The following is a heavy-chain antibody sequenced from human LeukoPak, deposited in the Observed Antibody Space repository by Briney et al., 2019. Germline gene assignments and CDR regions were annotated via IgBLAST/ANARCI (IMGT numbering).Heavy chain of an antibody. J-gene: IGHJ4*02. CDR1: GFTVGSNY. D-gene: IGHD1-26*01. Sequence: GGSLRLSCAASGFTVGSNYMSWARQAPGRVLEWVSVMYSGGSTYYADSVKGRFTISRDNSKNTLYLQMNSLRAEDTAIYYCAKEYTGTFSPFPSYFDNWGQGTLVTVSS. CDR2: MYSGGST. CDR3: AKEYTGTFSPFPSYFDN. V-gene: IGHV3-53*01.